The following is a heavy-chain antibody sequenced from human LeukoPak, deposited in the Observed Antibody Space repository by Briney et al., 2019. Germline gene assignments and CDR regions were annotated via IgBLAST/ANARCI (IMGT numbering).Heavy chain of an antibody. J-gene: IGHJ4*02. D-gene: IGHD2/OR15-2a*01. Sequence: GGSLRLSCSASGFTFSSYAMHWVRQAPGKGLEYVSAISSNGGSTYYADSVKGRFTISKDNAKNTVYLQMSNLRVEDTAVYYCVSFYETYWGRGTLVTVSS. V-gene: IGHV3-64D*06. CDR1: GFTFSSYA. CDR3: VSFYETY. CDR2: ISSNGGST.